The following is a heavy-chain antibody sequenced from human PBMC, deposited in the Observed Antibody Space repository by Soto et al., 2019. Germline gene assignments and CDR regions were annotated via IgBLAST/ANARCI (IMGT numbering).Heavy chain of an antibody. D-gene: IGHD5-18*01. J-gene: IGHJ3*02. Sequence: EVQLVESGGGLVQPGGSLRLSCAASGFTFSSYWMHWVRQAPGKGLVWVSRINSDGSGTSYADSVKGRFTISRDNAKNTLYRKMNSLKAEETAVYYCARPAMVRVGAFDIWGQGTMVTVSS. CDR3: ARPAMVRVGAFDI. CDR2: INSDGSGT. CDR1: GFTFSSYW. V-gene: IGHV3-74*01.